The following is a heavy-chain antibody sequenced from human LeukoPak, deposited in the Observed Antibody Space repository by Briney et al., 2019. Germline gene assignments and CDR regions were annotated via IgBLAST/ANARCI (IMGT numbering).Heavy chain of an antibody. CDR2: ISAYNGNT. J-gene: IGHJ4*02. D-gene: IGHD1-7*01. CDR3: ARAITGTTTFDY. V-gene: IGHV1-18*01. Sequence: ASVKVSCKASGYTFTSYGISWVRQAPGQGFEWMGWISAYNGNTNYAQKLQGRVTMTRDMSTSTVYMELSSLRSEDTAVYYCARAITGTTTFDYWGQGTLVTVSS. CDR1: GYTFTSYG.